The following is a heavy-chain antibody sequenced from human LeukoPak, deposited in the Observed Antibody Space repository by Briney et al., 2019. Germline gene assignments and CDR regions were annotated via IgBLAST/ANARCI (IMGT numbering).Heavy chain of an antibody. CDR1: GFTFSTYG. J-gene: IGHJ4*02. Sequence: GGSLRLSCAASGFTFSTYGMHWVRQAPGKGLEWVALIWYDGSNKYYADSVKGRFTISRDNSKNTLYVQMNSLRAEDTAVYYCVRGLAAAGPFDFWGQGTLVTVSS. CDR3: VRGLAAAGPFDF. V-gene: IGHV3-33*01. D-gene: IGHD6-13*01. CDR2: IWYDGSNK.